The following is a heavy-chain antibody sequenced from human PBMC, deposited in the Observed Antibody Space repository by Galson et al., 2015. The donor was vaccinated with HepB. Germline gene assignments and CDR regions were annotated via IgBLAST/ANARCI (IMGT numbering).Heavy chain of an antibody. CDR3: ARDGDGAGDDLDY. D-gene: IGHD4/OR15-4a*01. J-gene: IGHJ4*02. CDR2: IKEDGSEK. CDR1: GFTFRNYW. Sequence: SLRLSCAASGFTFRNYWMGWVRQAPGKGLEWVANIKEDGSEKNYVDSVKGRFTISRDNAKKSLYLQMNSLRAGDPAVYYCARDGDGAGDDLDYWGQGTLVTVSS. V-gene: IGHV3-7*01.